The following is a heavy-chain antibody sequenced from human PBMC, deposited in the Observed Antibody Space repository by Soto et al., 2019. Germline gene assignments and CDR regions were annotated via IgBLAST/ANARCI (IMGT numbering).Heavy chain of an antibody. CDR1: GYTFTGYY. J-gene: IGHJ1*01. Sequence: WASVKVSCKASGYTFTGYYMHWVRQAPGQGLEWMGWINPNSGGTNYAQKFQDRVTMTRDTSISTAYMELSRLRSDDTAIYYCARELAARPQYFQHWGQGTLVTVSS. CDR3: ARELAARPQYFQH. D-gene: IGHD6-6*01. V-gene: IGHV1-2*02. CDR2: INPNSGGT.